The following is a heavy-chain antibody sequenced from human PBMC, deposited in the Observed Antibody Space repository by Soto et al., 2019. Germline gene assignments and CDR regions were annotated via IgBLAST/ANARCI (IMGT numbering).Heavy chain of an antibody. Sequence: GESLKISCAASGFTFTTYWMSWVRQAPGKGLEWVANIKQDGSEKYYVDSVRGRFTISRDNAWNSVSLQMNSLGVEDTAVYFCAREWSPPLAVFDYWGQGVLVTVSS. J-gene: IGHJ4*02. D-gene: IGHD1-26*01. CDR3: AREWSPPLAVFDY. CDR2: IKQDGSEK. V-gene: IGHV3-7*03. CDR1: GFTFTTYW.